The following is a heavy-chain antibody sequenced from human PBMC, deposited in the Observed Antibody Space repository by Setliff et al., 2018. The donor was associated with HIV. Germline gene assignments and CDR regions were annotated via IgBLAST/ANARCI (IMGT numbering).Heavy chain of an antibody. CDR3: VRDPVSGMFDY. CDR2: GYTKTNGGTT. D-gene: IGHD6-25*01. J-gene: IGHJ4*01. CDR1: GFSFSNAW. V-gene: IGHV3-15*07. Sequence: PGGSLRLSCAASGFSFSNAWMDWVRQAPGKGLEWVGRGYTKTNGGTTDYAAPVKGRFTISRDDSKNTVYLQMNTLKIEDTGLYYCVRDPVSGMFDYWGQGTLVTVSS.